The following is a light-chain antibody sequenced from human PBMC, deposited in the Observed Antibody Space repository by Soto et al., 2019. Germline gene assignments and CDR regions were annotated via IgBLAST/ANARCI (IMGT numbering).Light chain of an antibody. CDR3: QQYGSSRTWT. V-gene: IGKV3-20*01. Sequence: ELVLTQSPGTLSLSPGERATLSCRASQSVSSSYLAWYQQKPGQAPRLLIYGASSRATGIPDRFSGSGSGTDFTLTISRLEPEDFAVYYCQQYGSSRTWTFGQGTKWIS. CDR2: GAS. J-gene: IGKJ1*01. CDR1: QSVSSSY.